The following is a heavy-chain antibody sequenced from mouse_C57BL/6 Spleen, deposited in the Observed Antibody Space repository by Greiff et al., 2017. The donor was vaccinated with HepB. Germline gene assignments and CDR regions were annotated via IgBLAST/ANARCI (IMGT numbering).Heavy chain of an antibody. D-gene: IGHD1-1*01. CDR2: IDPEDGDT. Sequence: EVQLQQSGAELVRPGASVKLSCTASGFNIKDYYMHWVKQRPEQGLEWIGRIDPEDGDTEYAPKFQGKATMTADTSSNTAYLQLSSLTSEDTAVDYCTTSYGSSYYAMDYWGQGTSVTVSS. V-gene: IGHV14-1*01. CDR1: GFNIKDYY. CDR3: TTSYGSSYYAMDY. J-gene: IGHJ4*01.